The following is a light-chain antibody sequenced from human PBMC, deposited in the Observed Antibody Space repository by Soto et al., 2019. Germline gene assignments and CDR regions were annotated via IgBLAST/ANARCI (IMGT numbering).Light chain of an antibody. CDR3: QQYNSYSQFT. CDR1: QSIKNW. V-gene: IGKV1-5*03. J-gene: IGKJ3*01. CDR2: KAS. Sequence: DIQRTQSPSTRSAAVGDRVTIACRCRQSIKNWLAWYQQKPGEAPKLLIYKASTLESGVPSRFSGSGSGTEFTLTISCLQPDDVATYYCQQYNSYSQFTFGPGTKVDIK.